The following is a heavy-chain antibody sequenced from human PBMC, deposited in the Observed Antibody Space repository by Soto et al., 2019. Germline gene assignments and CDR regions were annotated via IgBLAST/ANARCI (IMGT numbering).Heavy chain of an antibody. CDR2: IKSKTDGGTT. CDR3: KTGYYDSYFDY. Sequence: GGSLRLSCAASGFTFSNAWMSWVRQAPGKGLEWVGRIKSKTDGGTTDYAAPVKGRFTISRDDSKNTLYLQMNSLKTEDTAVYYCKTGYYDSYFDYWGQGTLVTVSS. CDR1: GFTFSNAW. J-gene: IGHJ4*02. V-gene: IGHV3-15*01. D-gene: IGHD3-3*01.